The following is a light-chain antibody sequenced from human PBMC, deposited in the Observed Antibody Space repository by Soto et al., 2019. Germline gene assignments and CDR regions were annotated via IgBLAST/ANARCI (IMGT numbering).Light chain of an antibody. CDR1: SSDIGGYNS. J-gene: IGLJ1*01. CDR2: DVN. CDR3: CSFSGTSTLYV. Sequence: QSALTQSPSASGSPGQSVTISCTGTSSDIGGYNSVSWYQQHPGKAPKVMIYDVNERPSSGVPDRFSGSKSGNTASLTISGLQAEDEAEYYCCSFSGTSTLYVFGSGTKLTVL. V-gene: IGLV2-11*01.